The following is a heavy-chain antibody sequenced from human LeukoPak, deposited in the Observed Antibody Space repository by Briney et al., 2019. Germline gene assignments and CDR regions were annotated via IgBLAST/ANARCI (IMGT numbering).Heavy chain of an antibody. J-gene: IGHJ5*02. CDR3: ATMGPIRTIFGVVRA. CDR1: GGTFSSYA. D-gene: IGHD3-3*01. V-gene: IGHV7-4-1*02. CDR2: INTNTGNP. Sequence: ASVKVSCKASGGTFSSYAISWVRQAPGQGLEWMGWINTNTGNPTYAQGFTGRFVFSLDTSVSTAYLQISSLKAEDTAVYYCATMGPIRTIFGVVRAWGQGTLVTVSS.